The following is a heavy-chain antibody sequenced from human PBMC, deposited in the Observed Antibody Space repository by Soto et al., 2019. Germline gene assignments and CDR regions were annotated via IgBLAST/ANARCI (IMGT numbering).Heavy chain of an antibody. CDR2: ISYDGSNK. Sequence: GGSMRVSCTAAGFPFSSYARHWVRPDTGKGLEWVAVISYDGSNKYYADSVKGRFTISRDNSKNTLYLQMNSLRAEDTAVYYCAREDVRGPKRDYYYYYGMDVWGQGTTVTVSS. D-gene: IGHD3-10*02. V-gene: IGHV3-30-3*01. CDR3: AREDVRGPKRDYYYYYGMDV. J-gene: IGHJ6*02. CDR1: GFPFSSYA.